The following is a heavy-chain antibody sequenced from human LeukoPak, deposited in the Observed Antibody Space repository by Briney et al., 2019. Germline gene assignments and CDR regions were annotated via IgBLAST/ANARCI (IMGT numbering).Heavy chain of an antibody. CDR3: ARASSSPSPGYCTNGVCVPGYYMDV. D-gene: IGHD2-8*01. V-gene: IGHV1-46*01. J-gene: IGHJ6*03. CDR2: INTSGGST. Sequence: GASVTASLTGSGYTFTIYYMHWVRQAPGQGREGMGVINTSGGSTSYSQKFQGRGTMTRDMSTSTVYMELSSLTSEDTAVYYCARASSSPSPGYCTNGVCVPGYYMDVWGKGTPVTVSS. CDR1: GYTFTIYY.